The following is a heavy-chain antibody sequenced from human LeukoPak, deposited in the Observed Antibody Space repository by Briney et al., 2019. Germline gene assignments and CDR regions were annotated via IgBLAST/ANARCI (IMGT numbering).Heavy chain of an antibody. D-gene: IGHD3-22*01. CDR2: IHPSGML. CDR1: GASFNSDNQY. V-gene: IGHV4-31*03. J-gene: IGHJ4*02. CDR3: SRGLDSRKLGY. Sequence: SETLSLTCTVSGASFNSDNQYWNWIRQSPGKGLEWIGSIHPSGMLYNNPSLEGRVTMSRDTSKNQFSLNLDSVTAADTAVYFCSRGLDSRKLGYWGQGILVTVSS.